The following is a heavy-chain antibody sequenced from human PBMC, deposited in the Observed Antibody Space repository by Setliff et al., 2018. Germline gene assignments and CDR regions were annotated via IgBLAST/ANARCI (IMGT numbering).Heavy chain of an antibody. CDR3: ASSRTWIPVLDH. D-gene: IGHD5-12*01. Sequence: PGGSLRLSCAASGFFFRSYEMNWVRQTPGKGLEWVSYINSGGTKIYYADSVEGRFTISRDNGKNSLFLQMNSLSAEDTATYYCASSRTWIPVLDHCGQGTLVTVSS. CDR2: INSGGTKI. V-gene: IGHV3-48*03. J-gene: IGHJ4*02. CDR1: GFFFRSYE.